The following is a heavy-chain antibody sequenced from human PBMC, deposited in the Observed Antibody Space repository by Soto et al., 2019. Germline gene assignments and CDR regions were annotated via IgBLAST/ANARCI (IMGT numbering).Heavy chain of an antibody. CDR1: GYTFTSYG. CDR3: ARGPFGVIRVYGPGNYFDY. V-gene: IGHV1-18*01. D-gene: IGHD3-10*01. CDR2: ISAYNGNT. J-gene: IGHJ4*02. Sequence: ASVKVSCKASGYTFTSYGISWGRPAPGQGLEWIGWISAYNGNTNYAQKLQGRVTMTTDKSTSTAYMELRTLRSDDTDVYYCARGPFGVIRVYGPGNYFDYWGQGTLVTASS.